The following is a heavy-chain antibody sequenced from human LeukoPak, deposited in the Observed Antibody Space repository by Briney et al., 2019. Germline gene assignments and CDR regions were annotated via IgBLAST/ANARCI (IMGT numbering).Heavy chain of an antibody. J-gene: IGHJ5*02. V-gene: IGHV4-59*08. CDR1: GGSISSYY. D-gene: IGHD3-10*01. CDR2: IYYSGST. Sequence: SETLSLTCTVSGGSISSYYWSWIRQPPGKGLEWIGYIYYSGSTNYNPSLKSRVTISVDTSKNQFSLKLSSVTAADTAVYYCAAVWFGEGIWFDPWGQGTLVTVSS. CDR3: AAVWFGEGIWFDP.